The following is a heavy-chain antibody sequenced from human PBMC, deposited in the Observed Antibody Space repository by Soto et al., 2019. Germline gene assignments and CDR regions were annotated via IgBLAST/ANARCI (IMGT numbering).Heavy chain of an antibody. D-gene: IGHD2-8*01. CDR3: ARGDSTDCSNGVCSFFYNHDMDV. CDR2: INPKSGGT. CDR1: GYTFTNYD. Sequence: ASVKVSCKASGYTFTNYDISWVRQATGQGLEWMGRINPKSGGTSTAQKFQGWVTMTTDTSISTASMELTRLTSDDTAIYYCARGDSTDCSNGVCSFFYNHDMDVWGQGTTVTVSS. J-gene: IGHJ6*02. V-gene: IGHV1-2*04.